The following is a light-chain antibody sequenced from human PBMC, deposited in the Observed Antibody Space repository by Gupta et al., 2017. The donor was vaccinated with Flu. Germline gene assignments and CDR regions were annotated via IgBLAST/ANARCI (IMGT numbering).Light chain of an antibody. Sequence: SSELTQDPAVSVALGQTVRITCQGDSLRSYYASCYQQKPGQAPVLVIYGKNNRPSGIPDRFSGSSSGNTASLTITGAQAEDEADYYCNSRDSSGNQWVFGGGTKLTVL. CDR3: NSRDSSGNQWV. CDR1: SLRSYY. CDR2: GKN. V-gene: IGLV3-19*01. J-gene: IGLJ3*02.